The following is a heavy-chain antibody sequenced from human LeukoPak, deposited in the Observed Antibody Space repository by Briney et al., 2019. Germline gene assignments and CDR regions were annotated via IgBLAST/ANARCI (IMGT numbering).Heavy chain of an antibody. CDR2: ISGSGDSK. Sequence: GGPLELSVAPPEFTSRNYNMTGIRRAPGKGLEWLSYISGSGDSKFYADSVKGRFTISRDNAKNSLYLQMNSLRAEDTAVYYCARRAYSDYFFDYWGQGTLVTVSS. J-gene: IGHJ4*02. CDR3: ARRAYSDYFFDY. V-gene: IGHV3-11*01. CDR1: EFTSRNYN. D-gene: IGHD4-11*01.